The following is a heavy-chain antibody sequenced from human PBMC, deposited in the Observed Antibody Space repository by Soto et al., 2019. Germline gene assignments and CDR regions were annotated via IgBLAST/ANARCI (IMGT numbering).Heavy chain of an antibody. CDR3: ARDPSPGSCCGGSCYLFDY. CDR2: IWYDGSNK. D-gene: IGHD2-15*01. CDR1: GFTFSSYG. V-gene: IGHV3-33*01. J-gene: IGHJ4*02. Sequence: QVQLVESGGGVVQPRRSLRLSCAASGFTFSSYGMHWVRQAPGKGLEWVAVIWYDGSNKYYADSVKGRFTISRDNSKNTLYLQMNSLRAEDTAVYYCARDPSPGSCCGGSCYLFDYWGQGTLVTVSS.